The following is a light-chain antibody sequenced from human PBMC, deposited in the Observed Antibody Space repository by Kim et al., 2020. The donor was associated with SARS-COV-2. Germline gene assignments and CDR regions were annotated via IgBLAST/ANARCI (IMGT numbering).Light chain of an antibody. CDR2: DAS. CDR3: QQRSNGPPYT. J-gene: IGKJ2*01. Sequence: EIVLTQSPATLSLSPGDRATLSCRASQSVSSYLAWYQQKPGQAPILLIYDASNRATGIPARFSGSGSGTDFTLPISRLEPEDFAVYYCQQRSNGPPYTFGQGTKLEI. CDR1: QSVSSY. V-gene: IGKV3-11*01.